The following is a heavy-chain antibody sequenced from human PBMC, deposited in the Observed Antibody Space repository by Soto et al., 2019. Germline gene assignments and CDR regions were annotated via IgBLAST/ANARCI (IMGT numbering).Heavy chain of an antibody. CDR3: AREGYPFDY. CDR1: GFTFSIYA. V-gene: IGHV3-64*04. CDR2: ISTNGGST. Sequence: PGGSLRLSCSASGFTFSIYAMHWVRQAPGKGLEYVSSISTNGGSTDYADSVKGRFTISRDNSKNSLYLQMNSLRAEDTAVYYCAREGYPFDYWGQGTQVTVSS. D-gene: IGHD5-12*01. J-gene: IGHJ4*02.